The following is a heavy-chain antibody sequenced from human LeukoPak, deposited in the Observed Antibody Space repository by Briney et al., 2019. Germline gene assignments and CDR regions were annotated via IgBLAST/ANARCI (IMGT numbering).Heavy chain of an antibody. J-gene: IGHJ3*02. V-gene: IGHV1-3*03. Sequence: GASVKVSCKASGYTFTGYYMHWVRQAPGQGLEWMGWINAGNGNTKYSQEFQGRVTITRDTSASTAYMELSSLRSEDMAVYYCARSHYYDGSVTHAFDIWGQGTMVTVSS. CDR3: ARSHYYDGSVTHAFDI. CDR1: GYTFTGYY. CDR2: INAGNGNT. D-gene: IGHD3-22*01.